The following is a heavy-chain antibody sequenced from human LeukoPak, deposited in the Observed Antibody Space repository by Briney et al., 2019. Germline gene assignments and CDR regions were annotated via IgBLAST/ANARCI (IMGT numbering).Heavy chain of an antibody. CDR3: ARGDSGYDSVDY. J-gene: IGHJ4*02. D-gene: IGHD5-12*01. Sequence: SETLSLTCTVSDGSISSYYWSWIRQPPGKGLEWIGYVYYSGSTNYNPSLKSRVTISVDTSKNQFSLKLSSVTAADTAVYYCARGDSGYDSVDYWGQGTLVTVSS. CDR1: DGSISSYY. V-gene: IGHV4-59*01. CDR2: VYYSGST.